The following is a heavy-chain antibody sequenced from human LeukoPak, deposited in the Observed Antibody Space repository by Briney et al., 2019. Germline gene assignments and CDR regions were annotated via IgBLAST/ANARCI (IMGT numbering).Heavy chain of an antibody. V-gene: IGHV3-23*01. CDR3: ATDPSLIALTD. J-gene: IGHJ4*02. CDR2: ITGSGGNT. Sequence: SGGSLRLSCAASGFTFDDYAMHWVRQAPGKGLEWVSGITGSGGNTYYADSVKGRFTISRDNSKNTVYLQMNSLRAEDTAVYYCATDPSLIALTDWGQGTLVTVSS. D-gene: IGHD3-22*01. CDR1: GFTFDDYA.